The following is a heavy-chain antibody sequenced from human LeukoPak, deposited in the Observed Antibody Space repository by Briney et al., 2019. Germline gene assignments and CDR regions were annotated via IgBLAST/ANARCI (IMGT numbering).Heavy chain of an antibody. V-gene: IGHV3-9*01. J-gene: IGHJ6*02. CDR3: AKGQGSGYYSYGMDV. CDR2: ISWNSGSI. Sequence: GGSLRLSCAASGFTFDDYAMHWVRQAPGKGLEWVSGISWNSGSIGYADSVKGRFTISRDNATNPLYLQMNSLRAEATALYYSAKGQGSGYYSYGMDVWGQGTTVTVSS. D-gene: IGHD6-19*01. CDR1: GFTFDDYA.